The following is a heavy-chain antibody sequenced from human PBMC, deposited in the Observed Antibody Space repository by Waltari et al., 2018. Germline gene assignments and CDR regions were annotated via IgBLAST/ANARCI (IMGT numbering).Heavy chain of an antibody. J-gene: IGHJ5*02. V-gene: IGHV1-18*01. CDR2: VSAYMGSK. Sequence: VQLVQSGGEVKKPGASVKGSCKASRYTFSDNGIAWVRQAPGQGLEWMGWVSAYMGSKSYGQNFSGRLTMTTDTATSIAYMELTSLTSDDTAVYYCARSGNAWNGKFDLWGQGTLVTVSS. CDR1: RYTFSDNG. D-gene: IGHD1-1*01. CDR3: ARSGNAWNGKFDL.